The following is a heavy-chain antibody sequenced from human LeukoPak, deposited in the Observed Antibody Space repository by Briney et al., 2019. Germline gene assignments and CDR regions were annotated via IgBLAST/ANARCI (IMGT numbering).Heavy chain of an antibody. CDR3: ASLGMGAATYFDY. V-gene: IGHV4-30-4*01. CDR1: GGSISSGDYY. Sequence: SETLSLTCTVSGGSISSGDYYWSWIRQPPGKGLEWIGLIYYSGSAYYNPSLKSRLTISVDTSKNQFSLKLSSVTAADTAVYYCASLGMGAATYFDYWGQGTLVTVSS. J-gene: IGHJ4*02. CDR2: IYYSGSA. D-gene: IGHD1-26*01.